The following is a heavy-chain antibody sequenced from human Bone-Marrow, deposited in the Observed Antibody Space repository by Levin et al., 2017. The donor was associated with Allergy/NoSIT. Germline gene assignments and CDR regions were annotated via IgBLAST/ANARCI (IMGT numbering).Heavy chain of an antibody. CDR2: IWYDGSNK. D-gene: IGHD6-13*01. CDR1: GFTFSSYG. Sequence: PGGSLRLSCAASGFTFSSYGMHWVRQAPGKGLEWVAVIWYDGSNKYYADSVKGRFTISRDNSKNTLYLQMNSLRAEDTAVYYCARDEVVGLLQLVPLWFDPWGQGTLVTVSS. CDR3: ARDEVVGLLQLVPLWFDP. J-gene: IGHJ5*02. V-gene: IGHV3-33*01.